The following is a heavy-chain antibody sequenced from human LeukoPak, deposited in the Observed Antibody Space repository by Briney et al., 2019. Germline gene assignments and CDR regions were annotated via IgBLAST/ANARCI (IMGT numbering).Heavy chain of an antibody. CDR1: GYTFTSYY. J-gene: IGHJ4*02. V-gene: IGHV1-2*06. Sequence: GASVKVSCKASGYTFTSYYMHWVRQAPGQGLEWMGRINPNSGGTNYAQKFQGRVTMTRDTSISTAYMELSRLRSDDTAVYYCARLYCTNGVCSYFDYWGQGTLVTVSS. CDR3: ARLYCTNGVCSYFDY. D-gene: IGHD2-8*01. CDR2: INPNSGGT.